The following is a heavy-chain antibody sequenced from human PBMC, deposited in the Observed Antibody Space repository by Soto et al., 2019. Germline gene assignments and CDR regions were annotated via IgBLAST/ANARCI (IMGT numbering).Heavy chain of an antibody. J-gene: IGHJ4*02. CDR3: ARVFRTGVAFLPAY. D-gene: IGHD5-12*01. Sequence: GGSLRLSCAASGFTFSSYGMHWVRQAPGKGLEWVAVIWYDGSNKYYADSVKGRFTISRDNSKNTLYLQMNRLRAEDTAVYYCARVFRTGVAFLPAYWGQGTLVTVSS. CDR1: GFTFSSYG. V-gene: IGHV3-33*01. CDR2: IWYDGSNK.